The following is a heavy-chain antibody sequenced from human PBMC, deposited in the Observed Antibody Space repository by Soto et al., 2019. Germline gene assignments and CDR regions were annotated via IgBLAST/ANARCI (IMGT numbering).Heavy chain of an antibody. Sequence: GGSMRLASAASGFTLENSAIHWARKTQGKGLEWVSGISWNSGSIGYADSVKGRFTISRDNAKNSLYLQMNSLRAEDTALYYCAKDVAAAGTEYYNHYYGMDVWGQGTTVTVSS. D-gene: IGHD6-13*01. CDR1: GFTLENSA. J-gene: IGHJ6*02. V-gene: IGHV3-9*01. CDR2: ISWNSGSI. CDR3: AKDVAAAGTEYYNHYYGMDV.